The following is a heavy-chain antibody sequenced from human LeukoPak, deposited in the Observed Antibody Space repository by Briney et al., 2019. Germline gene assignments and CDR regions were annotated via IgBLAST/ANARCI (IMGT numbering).Heavy chain of an antibody. CDR3: ARGVGLRGVIIDYFDY. D-gene: IGHD3-10*01. CDR2: INPNSGGT. Sequence: GASVTVSCKASGYTFTGYNLHWVRQAPGQGLEWMGWINPNSGGTNYAQKFQGRVTMTRDTSINTAYMELSRLRSDDTAVYYCARGVGLRGVIIDYFDYWGQGRLVTVSS. J-gene: IGHJ4*02. V-gene: IGHV1-2*02. CDR1: GYTFTGYN.